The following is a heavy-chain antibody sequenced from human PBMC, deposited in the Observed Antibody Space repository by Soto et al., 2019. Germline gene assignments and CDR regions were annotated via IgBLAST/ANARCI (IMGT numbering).Heavy chain of an antibody. Sequence: PSETLSLTCIFSGGSISSGDYYWSWIRQHAGKGLEWIGYIYYSGSTYYNNPSLKSRVTISVDTSVNQFSLKLSSVTAADTAVYYCARDYIWGSYRHERAFDYWGQGTPVTVSS. V-gene: IGHV4-31*03. D-gene: IGHD3-16*02. CDR1: GGSISSGDYY. CDR2: IYYSGST. J-gene: IGHJ4*02. CDR3: ARDYIWGSYRHERAFDY.